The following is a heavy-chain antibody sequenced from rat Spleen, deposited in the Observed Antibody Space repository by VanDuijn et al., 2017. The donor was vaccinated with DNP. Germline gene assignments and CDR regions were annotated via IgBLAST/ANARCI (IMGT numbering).Heavy chain of an antibody. CDR2: IIRSGGNT. Sequence: EVQLVESGGDLVQPGRSLKLSCEVSGFTVNNYWMTWIRQVPGKGLEWVASIIRSGGNTYYRDSVEGRFTISRDNAKSTLYLQMDSLRSEETATYYCARHGEVHLRYAMDAWGQGTSVTVSS. D-gene: IGHD1-5*01. V-gene: IGHV5-31*01. CDR1: GFTVNNYW. J-gene: IGHJ4*01. CDR3: ARHGEVHLRYAMDA.